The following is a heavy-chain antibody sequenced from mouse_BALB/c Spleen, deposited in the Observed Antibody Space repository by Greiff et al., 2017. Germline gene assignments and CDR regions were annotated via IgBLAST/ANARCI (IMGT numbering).Heavy chain of an antibody. Sequence: EVQVVESGAELVKPGASVKLSCTASGFNIKDTYMHWVKQRPEQGLEWIGRIDPANGNTKYDPKFQGKATITADTSSNTAYLQLSSLTSEDTAVYYCAPASWFAYWGQGTLVTVSA. J-gene: IGHJ3*01. CDR2: IDPANGNT. V-gene: IGHV14-3*02. CDR1: GFNIKDTY. CDR3: APASWFAY.